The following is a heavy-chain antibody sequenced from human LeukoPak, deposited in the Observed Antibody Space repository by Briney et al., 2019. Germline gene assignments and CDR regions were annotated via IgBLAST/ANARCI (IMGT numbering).Heavy chain of an antibody. J-gene: IGHJ4*02. CDR3: AKGLFDYPLDY. V-gene: IGHV3-23*01. CDR2: ISGSGGST. Sequence: GGSLRLSCAASGFTFSSHSMNWVRQAPGKGLEWVSAISGSGGSTYYADSVKGRFTISRDNSKNTLYLQMNSLRAEDTAVYYCAKGLFDYPLDYWGQGTLVTVSS. CDR1: GFTFSSHS. D-gene: IGHD3-9*01.